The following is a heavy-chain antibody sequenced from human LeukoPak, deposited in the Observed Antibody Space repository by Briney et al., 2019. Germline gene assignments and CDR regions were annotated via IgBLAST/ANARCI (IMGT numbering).Heavy chain of an antibody. CDR3: ARGARWDYDFWSGYYTPPDY. V-gene: IGHV1-2*02. CDR2: INPNSGGT. CDR1: GYTFTGYY. Sequence: ASVKVSCKASGYTFTGYYMHWVRQAPGQGLEWMGWINPNSGGTNYAQKFQGRVTMTRDTSISTAYMELSRLRCDDTAVYYCARGARWDYDFWSGYYTPPDYWGQGTLVTVSS. D-gene: IGHD3-3*01. J-gene: IGHJ4*02.